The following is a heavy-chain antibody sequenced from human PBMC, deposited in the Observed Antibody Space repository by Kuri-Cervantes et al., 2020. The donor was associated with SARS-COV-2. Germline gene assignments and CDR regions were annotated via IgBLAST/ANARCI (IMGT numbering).Heavy chain of an antibody. CDR1: GTTFPNYD. CDR3: ARLHDPPYYDFWSGSDFDY. Sequence: ASVKVPCKAPGTTFPNYDINWVRQATGQGLEWMGMVKTDSGNTLYAQIFQGRVTITRNTSISTAYMELSSLRSEDTAVYYCARLHDPPYYDFWSGSDFDYWGQGTLVTVSS. CDR2: VKTDSGNT. D-gene: IGHD3-3*01. J-gene: IGHJ4*02. V-gene: IGHV1-8*01.